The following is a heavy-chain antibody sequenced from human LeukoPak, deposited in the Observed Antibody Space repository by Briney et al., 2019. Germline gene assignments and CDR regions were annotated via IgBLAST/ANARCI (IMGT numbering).Heavy chain of an antibody. CDR3: ARERGSSIAARRGNFDY. J-gene: IGHJ4*02. CDR1: GGTFSSYT. Sequence: ASVKVSCKASGGTFSSYTISWVRRAPGQGLEWMGRIIPILGIANYAQKFQGRVTITADKSTSTAYMELSSLRSEGTAVYYCARERGSSIAARRGNFDYWGQGTLVTVSS. D-gene: IGHD6-6*01. CDR2: IIPILGIA. V-gene: IGHV1-69*04.